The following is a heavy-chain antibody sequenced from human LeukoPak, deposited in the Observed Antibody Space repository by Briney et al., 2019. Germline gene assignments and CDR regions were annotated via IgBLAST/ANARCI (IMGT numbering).Heavy chain of an antibody. Sequence: PSETLSLTCTVSGYSISSTYYGGWIRQPPGKGLEWIATISHSGSTYYHPSLKSRVAISIDTSKNQFSLKLSSVTAADTAIYYCARVNTPVATFDHWGQGTLVTVSS. CDR2: ISHSGST. D-gene: IGHD5-18*01. V-gene: IGHV4-38-2*02. CDR1: GYSISSTYY. J-gene: IGHJ4*02. CDR3: ARVNTPVATFDH.